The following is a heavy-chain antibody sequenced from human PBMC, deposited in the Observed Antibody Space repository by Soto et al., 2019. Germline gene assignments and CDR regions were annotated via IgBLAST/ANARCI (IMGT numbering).Heavy chain of an antibody. CDR1: GYSFTSYW. CDR2: IDPSDSYT. J-gene: IGHJ6*02. V-gene: IGHV5-10-1*01. D-gene: IGHD3-22*01. Sequence: PGESLKISCKGSGYSFTSYWISWVRQMPGKGLEWMGRIDPSDSYTNYSPSFQGHVTISADKSISTAYLQWSSLKASDTAMYYCASTNYYDSSGYYRYYGMDAWGQGTTVTVSS. CDR3: ASTNYYDSSGYYRYYGMDA.